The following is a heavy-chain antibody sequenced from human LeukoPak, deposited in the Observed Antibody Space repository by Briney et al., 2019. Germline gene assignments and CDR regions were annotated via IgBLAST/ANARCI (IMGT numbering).Heavy chain of an antibody. CDR3: ARGPWVAVAGSVDGFDI. CDR2: IYINGRT. J-gene: IGHJ3*02. V-gene: IGHV3-53*01. Sequence: GPSLRLAWAPSAPTVSSNYISCVRQAPRKWLGWVSVIYINGRTYYADSVKGRFTISRDNPKNTFYLQMNSLRVEDTAVYYCARGPWVAVAGSVDGFDIWGQGTMVTVSS. D-gene: IGHD6-19*01. CDR1: APTVSSNY.